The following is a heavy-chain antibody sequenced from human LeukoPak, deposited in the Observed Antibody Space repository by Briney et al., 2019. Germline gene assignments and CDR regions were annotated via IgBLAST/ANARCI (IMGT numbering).Heavy chain of an antibody. D-gene: IGHD1-26*01. Sequence: GPLRLSCAASGFTFSSYEMNWVRQAPGKGLEWVSYISSSGSTIYYADSVKGRFTISRDNAKNSLYLQMNSLRDDDMALYYCARGNSGSYSQDWFDPWGQGTLVTVSS. J-gene: IGHJ5*02. CDR3: ARGNSGSYSQDWFDP. V-gene: IGHV3-48*03. CDR2: ISSSGSTI. CDR1: GFTFSSYE.